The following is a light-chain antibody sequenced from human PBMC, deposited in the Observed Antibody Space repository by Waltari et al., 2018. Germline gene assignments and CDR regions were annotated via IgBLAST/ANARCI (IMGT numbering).Light chain of an antibody. Sequence: IVLTQSPGTRSMSPGEGVTLSCRASQSLNSALAWYQQKPGQAPRLLIYNGFNSATDIPERVSGSGSGTEFSLTISRLEPEDFAVYYCQNYVSLPATFGQGTRGEIK. J-gene: IGKJ1*01. V-gene: IGKV3-20*01. CDR1: QSLNSA. CDR3: QNYVSLPAT. CDR2: NGF.